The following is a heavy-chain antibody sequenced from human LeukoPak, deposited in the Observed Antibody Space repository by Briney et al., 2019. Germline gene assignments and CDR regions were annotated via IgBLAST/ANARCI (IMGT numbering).Heavy chain of an antibody. V-gene: IGHV1-18*01. CDR2: ISAYNGNT. J-gene: IGHJ4*02. D-gene: IGHD6-6*01. Sequence: ASVKVSCKASGYTLTSYGISWVRQAPGQGLEWMGWISAYNGNTNYAQKLQGRVTMTTDTSTSTAYMELRRLRSDDTAVYYCASYWSHSSYDYWGQGTLVTVSS. CDR3: ASYWSHSSYDY. CDR1: GYTLTSYG.